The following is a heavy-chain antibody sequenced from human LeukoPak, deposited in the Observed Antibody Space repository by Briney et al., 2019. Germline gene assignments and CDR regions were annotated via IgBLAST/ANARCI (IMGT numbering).Heavy chain of an antibody. J-gene: IGHJ3*02. D-gene: IGHD3-10*01. Sequence: GRSLRLSCAASGFTFSDHGMHWVRQAPGKGLEWVAIIWYNGSKKYYAESVKGRFTISRDNSKNTLYLQMSSLRAEDTAVYYCARVRAGRKQVLPATYGSGSYYKAFDIWGQGTMVTVSS. CDR2: IWYNGSKK. CDR1: GFTFSDHG. CDR3: ARVRAGRKQVLPATYGSGSYYKAFDI. V-gene: IGHV3-33*01.